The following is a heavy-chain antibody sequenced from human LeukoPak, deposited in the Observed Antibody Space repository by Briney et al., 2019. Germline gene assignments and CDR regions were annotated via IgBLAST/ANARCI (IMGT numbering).Heavy chain of an antibody. V-gene: IGHV1-69*05. CDR3: ARDNYYDSSGYYPPWFDP. J-gene: IGHJ5*02. D-gene: IGHD3-22*01. Sequence: RASVKVSCKASGGTFSSYGISWVRQAPGQGLEWMGGIIPIFGTANYAQKFQGRVTITTDESTSAAYMELSSLRSEDTAVYYCARDNYYDSSGYYPPWFDPWGQGTLVTVSS. CDR1: GGTFSSYG. CDR2: IIPIFGTA.